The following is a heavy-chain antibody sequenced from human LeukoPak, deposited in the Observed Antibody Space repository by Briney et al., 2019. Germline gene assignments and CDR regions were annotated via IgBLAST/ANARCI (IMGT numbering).Heavy chain of an antibody. CDR2: IKLDGSEK. CDR3: ARGFSCDY. J-gene: IGHJ4*02. CDR1: GFTFSNYW. V-gene: IGHV3-7*04. Sequence: GGSLRLSCAASGFTFSNYWVSWVRQAPGKGLEWVANIKLDGSEKKYVDSVKGRFTISRDNAKNSLYLQMNSLRAEDTAVYYCARGFSCDYWGQGTLVTVSS.